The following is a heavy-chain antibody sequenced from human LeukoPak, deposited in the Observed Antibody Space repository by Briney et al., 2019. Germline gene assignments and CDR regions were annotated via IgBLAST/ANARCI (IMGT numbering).Heavy chain of an antibody. Sequence: PSETLSLTCAVYGRSFSGYYWSWIRQPPGKGLEWIGEINHGGSTNYNPSLKSRVTISVDTSKNQFSLKLSSVTAADTAVYYCARLSLDYYYYYYMDVWGKGTTVTISS. CDR3: ARLSLDYYYYYYMDV. CDR1: GRSFSGYY. CDR2: INHGGST. J-gene: IGHJ6*03. V-gene: IGHV4-34*01. D-gene: IGHD3-16*02.